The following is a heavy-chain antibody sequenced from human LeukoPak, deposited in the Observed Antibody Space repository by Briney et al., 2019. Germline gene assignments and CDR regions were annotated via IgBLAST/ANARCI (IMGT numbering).Heavy chain of an antibody. CDR3: AREQQQLDETVIYWYFDL. J-gene: IGHJ2*01. D-gene: IGHD6-13*01. Sequence: ASVKVSCKASGGTFSSYAIGWVRQAPGQGLEWMGGIIPIFGTANYAQKFQGRVTITADESTSTAYMELSSLRSEDTAVYYCAREQQQLDETVIYWYFDLWGRGTLVTVSS. CDR2: IIPIFGTA. CDR1: GGTFSSYA. V-gene: IGHV1-69*13.